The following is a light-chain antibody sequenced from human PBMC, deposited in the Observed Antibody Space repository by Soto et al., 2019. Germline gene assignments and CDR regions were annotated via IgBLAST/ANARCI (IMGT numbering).Light chain of an antibody. CDR3: QHYGGSVT. J-gene: IGKJ4*01. CDR2: SSS. CDR1: QSVASNY. Sequence: EIVLTQSPGTLSLSPGERATLSCRASQSVASNYLAWYQQKPGQAPRLLIYSSSTRATGIPDRFSGSGAGTDFTFTFSRVEREDFAVYYCQHYGGSVTFGGGTKVEIK. V-gene: IGKV3-20*01.